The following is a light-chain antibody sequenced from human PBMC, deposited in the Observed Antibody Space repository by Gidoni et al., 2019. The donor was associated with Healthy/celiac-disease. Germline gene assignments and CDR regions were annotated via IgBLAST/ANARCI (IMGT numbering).Light chain of an antibody. CDR2: LGS. J-gene: IGKJ4*01. CDR3: KQNRRAPLT. Sequence: VMTQSPLSLSVTPGESASISCRSSQSLFHTNGYNFLAWYLKQPGQSPQLLLYLGSHRAPGVPDRFSGSGSGTEFTLTISRVEAEDVGVYFCKQNRRAPLTFGGGTKVE. CDR1: QSLFHTNGYNF. V-gene: IGKV2-28*01.